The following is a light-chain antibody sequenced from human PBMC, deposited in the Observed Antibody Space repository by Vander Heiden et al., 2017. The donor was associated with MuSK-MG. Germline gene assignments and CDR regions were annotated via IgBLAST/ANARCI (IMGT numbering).Light chain of an antibody. Sequence: SSELPQDPDVSVTLGQTVRITCQGDSLRSYYASWYQQKPGQAPVLVIYGKNNRPSGIPDRFSGSSSGNTASLTITGAQAEDEADYYCNSRDSSGNHWVFGGGTKLTVL. J-gene: IGLJ3*02. V-gene: IGLV3-19*01. CDR3: NSRDSSGNHWV. CDR2: GKN. CDR1: SLRSYY.